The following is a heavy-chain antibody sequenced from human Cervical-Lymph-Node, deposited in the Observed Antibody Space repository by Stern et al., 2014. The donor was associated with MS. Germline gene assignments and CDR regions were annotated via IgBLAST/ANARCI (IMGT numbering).Heavy chain of an antibody. V-gene: IGHV4-61*02. J-gene: IGHJ6*02. Sequence: QVQLQESGPGLVKPSQTLSLTCTVSGGSISSGSYYWSWIRQPAGKGLEWIGRIYTSGSTNYNPSPKSRVTISVDTSKNQFPLKLSSVTAADTAVYYCARDCRLRYFDNYGMDVWGQGTTVTVSS. D-gene: IGHD3-9*01. CDR1: GGSISSGSYY. CDR3: ARDCRLRYFDNYGMDV. CDR2: IYTSGST.